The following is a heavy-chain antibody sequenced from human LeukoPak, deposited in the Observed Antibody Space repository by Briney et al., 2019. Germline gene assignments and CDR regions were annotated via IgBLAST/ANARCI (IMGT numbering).Heavy chain of an antibody. J-gene: IGHJ4*02. CDR2: IKQDGSEN. CDR3: ARVLTGTTGGGVFDY. V-gene: IGHV3-7*01. Sequence: GGSLRLSCAASGFTFSSYWMSWVRQAPGKGLEWVANIKQDGSENYYVDSVKGRFTISRDNSKNMLYLQMNSLRAEDTAVYYCARVLTGTTGGGVFDYWGQGTLVTVSS. CDR1: GFTFSSYW. D-gene: IGHD1-20*01.